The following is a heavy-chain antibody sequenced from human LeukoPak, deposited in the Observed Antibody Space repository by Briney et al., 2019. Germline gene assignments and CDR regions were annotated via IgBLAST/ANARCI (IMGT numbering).Heavy chain of an antibody. CDR1: GYTFTSYD. V-gene: IGHV1-8*01. Sequence: ASVKVSCKASGYTFTSYDINWVRQATGQGLEWMGWMNPNSGNTGYAQKFQGRVTMTRNTSISTAYMELSSLRSEDTAVYYCARVAVAGRGFDIWGQGTMVTVSS. CDR3: ARVAVAGRGFDI. J-gene: IGHJ3*02. CDR2: MNPNSGNT. D-gene: IGHD6-19*01.